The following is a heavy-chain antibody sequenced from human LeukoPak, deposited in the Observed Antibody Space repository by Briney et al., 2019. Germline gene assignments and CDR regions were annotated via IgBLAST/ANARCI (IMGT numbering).Heavy chain of an antibody. V-gene: IGHV4-38-2*01. D-gene: IGHD6-19*01. J-gene: IGHJ4*02. CDR1: SYSISSGYY. Sequence: SETLSLTCALSSYSISSGYYWGWIRQPPGKGLEWIGSIYHSGSTYYNPSLKSRVTISVHTSKNQFSLKLSSVTAADTAVYYCARRQWLVYFDYWGQGTLVTVSS. CDR2: IYHSGST. CDR3: ARRQWLVYFDY.